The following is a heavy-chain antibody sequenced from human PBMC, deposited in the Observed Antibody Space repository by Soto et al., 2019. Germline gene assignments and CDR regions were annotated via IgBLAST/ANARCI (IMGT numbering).Heavy chain of an antibody. D-gene: IGHD2-21*02. CDR2: TDYSGNT. CDR3: ARSVGDPLYYLDY. CDR1: SDSISSYY. V-gene: IGHV4-59*08. Sequence: QVQLQESGPGLVRPSETLSLTCTVSSDSISSYYWIWIRQSPGKGLEWIGYTDYSGNTNYNPSIKSRVTISGDTSKNQFSLRLSSVTAAYSAVYYCARSVGDPLYYLDYWGQGTLVTVSS. J-gene: IGHJ4*02.